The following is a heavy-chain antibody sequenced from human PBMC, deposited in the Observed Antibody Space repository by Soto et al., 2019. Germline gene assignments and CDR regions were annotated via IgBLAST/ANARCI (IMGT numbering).Heavy chain of an antibody. CDR2: IYPGDSDT. CDR1: GYSITSYW. D-gene: IGHD4-17*01. J-gene: IGHJ3*02. CDR3: ARVRTTVTSREAFDI. V-gene: IGHV5-51*01. Sequence: GESLNISCKGPGYSITSYWIGWVRQMPGKGLEWMGIIYPGDSDTRHSPSFQGQVTISADKSISTAYLQLSSLKASDTAMYYCARVRTTVTSREAFDIWGQGTMVTVSS.